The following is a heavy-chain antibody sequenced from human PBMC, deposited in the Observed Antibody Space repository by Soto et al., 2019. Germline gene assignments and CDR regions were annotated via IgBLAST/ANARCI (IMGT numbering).Heavy chain of an antibody. V-gene: IGHV3-72*01. CDR2: TRNKANNYTT. CDR3: TSGFPKFDS. D-gene: IGHD3-10*01. Sequence: EVQLVESEGALVQPAGSLRLSCAASAFTFSDHYMDWVRQAPGKGLEWVGRTRNKANNYTTEYAASVKGRFTISRDDSKNLLYLQMNSLKTEDTAVYYCTSGFPKFDSWGQGTLVTVSS. CDR1: AFTFSDHY. J-gene: IGHJ4*02.